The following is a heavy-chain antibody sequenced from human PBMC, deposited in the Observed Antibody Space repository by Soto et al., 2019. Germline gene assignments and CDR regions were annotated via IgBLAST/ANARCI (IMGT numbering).Heavy chain of an antibody. CDR2: INYSGNT. CDR3: ARGGGSTDYVANYYFDY. J-gene: IGHJ4*02. CDR1: GGSLSSGSFS. D-gene: IGHD4-17*01. Sequence: QLRLQESGSGLVKPSQTLSLTCTVSGGSLSSGSFSWGWIRQPPGKGLEWIGYINYSGNTYYNPSLRRRVTISRDMSTNQFSLKLGLVTAADTAVYYCARGGGSTDYVANYYFDYWGRGTLVTVSS. V-gene: IGHV4-30-2*01.